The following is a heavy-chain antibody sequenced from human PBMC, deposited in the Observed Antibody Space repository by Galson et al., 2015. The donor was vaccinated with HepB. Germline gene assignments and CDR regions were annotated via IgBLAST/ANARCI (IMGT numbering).Heavy chain of an antibody. CDR3: ARGPRGYSYGYYDYY. D-gene: IGHD5-18*01. CDR1: GFTFSSYA. V-gene: IGHV3-23*01. CDR2: ISGSGGST. J-gene: IGHJ4*02. Sequence: SLRLSCAASGFTFSSYAMSWVRQAPGKGLEWVSAISGSGGSTYYADSVKGRFTISRGNSKNTLYLQMNSLRAEDTAVYYCARGPRGYSYGYYDYYWGQGTLVTVSS.